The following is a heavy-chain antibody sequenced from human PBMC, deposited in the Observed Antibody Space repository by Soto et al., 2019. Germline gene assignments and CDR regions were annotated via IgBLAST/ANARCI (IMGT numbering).Heavy chain of an antibody. D-gene: IGHD2-15*01. J-gene: IGHJ6*02. CDR1: GYTFTSYD. CDR2: MNPNSGNT. CDR3: ASGHCSGGSCYRYYYYYGMDV. Sequence: QVQLVQSGAEVKKPGASVKVSCKASGYTFTSYDINWVRQATGQGLEWMGWMNPNSGNTGYAQKFQGRVTMTRNTSISTAYMELSSLRSEDTAVYYCASGHCSGGSCYRYYYYYGMDVWGQGTTVTVSS. V-gene: IGHV1-8*01.